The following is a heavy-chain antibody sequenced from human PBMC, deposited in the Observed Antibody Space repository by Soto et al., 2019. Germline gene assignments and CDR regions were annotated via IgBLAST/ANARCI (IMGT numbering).Heavy chain of an antibody. V-gene: IGHV1-18*01. CDR2: ISAYNGNT. Sequence: ASVKVSCKASGYTFTSYGISWVRQAPGQGLEWMGWISAYNGNTNYAQKLQGRVTMTTDTSTSTAYMELRSLRSDDTAVYYCARDRDREPLLRGMVRGATRMGDIYYYYYCMVVWGQGTTVTDSS. CDR3: ARDRDREPLLRGMVRGATRMGDIYYYYYCMVV. CDR1: GYTFTSYG. J-gene: IGHJ6*02. D-gene: IGHD3-10*01.